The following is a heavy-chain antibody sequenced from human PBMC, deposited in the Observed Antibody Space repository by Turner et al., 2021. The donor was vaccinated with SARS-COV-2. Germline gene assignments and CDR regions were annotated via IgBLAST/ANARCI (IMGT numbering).Heavy chain of an antibody. CDR1: GYTLTDLS. J-gene: IGHJ6*02. Sequence: QVQLVQSGAEVKKPGASVKVPCKVSGYTLTDLSMHWVRQAPGKVLEWMGGFDPEDGETIYAQKFQGRVTMTEDTSTDTAYMELRSLRSEDTAVYYWATSNTIFGVVTNYYYYYGMDVWGQGTTVTVSS. CDR2: FDPEDGET. CDR3: ATSNTIFGVVTNYYYYYGMDV. D-gene: IGHD3-3*01. V-gene: IGHV1-24*01.